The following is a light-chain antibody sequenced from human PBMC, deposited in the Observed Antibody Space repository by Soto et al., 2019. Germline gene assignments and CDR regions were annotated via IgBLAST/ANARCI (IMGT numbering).Light chain of an antibody. Sequence: QSALTQPDSVSGSPGQSITISCTGTSSDVGGYKYVSWYHQHPGKAPKLMIYEVSNRPSGVSNRFSGSKSGNTASLTISGLQAEDEADYYCSSYTSSSTLRVFGTGTKVTVL. CDR1: SSDVGGYKY. CDR2: EVS. CDR3: SSYTSSSTLRV. V-gene: IGLV2-14*01. J-gene: IGLJ1*01.